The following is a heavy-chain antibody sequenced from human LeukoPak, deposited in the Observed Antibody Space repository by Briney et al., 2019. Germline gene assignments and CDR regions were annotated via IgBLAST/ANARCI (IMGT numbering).Heavy chain of an antibody. V-gene: IGHV4-39*07. CDR1: GGSINSSDHY. Sequence: PSKTLSLTCTVSGGSINSSDHYWAWIRQTPGKGLEWIGEINHGGGTNYNPSLKSRATISVDTSKKQFSLNLTSVTAADTAVYYCARGEDGTGDYRPTYFDSWGQGTLVTVSS. CDR3: ARGEDGTGDYRPTYFDS. J-gene: IGHJ4*02. CDR2: INHGGGT. D-gene: IGHD4-17*01.